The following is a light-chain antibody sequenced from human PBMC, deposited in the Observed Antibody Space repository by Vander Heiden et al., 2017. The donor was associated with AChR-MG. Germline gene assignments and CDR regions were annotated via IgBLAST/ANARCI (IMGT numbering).Light chain of an antibody. CDR3: RQALQTSIT. Sequence: DIVMTQSPLSLPVTPGEPASISCRSNQSLLHSNGYKYLDWYVQKAGQSPHLLIFLGSNRASGVPDRISGSGSGTDFTLKISRVEADDVGVYYCRQALQTSITFRQGTRLEIK. J-gene: IGKJ5*01. V-gene: IGKV2-28*01. CDR1: QSLLHSNGYKY. CDR2: LGS.